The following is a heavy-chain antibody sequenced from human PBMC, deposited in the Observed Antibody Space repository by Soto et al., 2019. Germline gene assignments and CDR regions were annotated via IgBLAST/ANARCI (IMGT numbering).Heavy chain of an antibody. CDR2: INHSGST. CDR1: SGSFSVYY. CDR3: ARDSTRRGTCDI. J-gene: IGHJ3*02. D-gene: IGHD2-2*01. V-gene: IGHV4-34*02. Sequence: QVQLQQWGAGLLKPSETLSLTCAVYSGSFSVYYWTWIRQPPGKGLEWIGEINHSGSTNYNPSLKSRVTMSVDTSKNQFPLKLSSVTAADTAVYYCARDSTRRGTCDIWGQGTMVTVSS.